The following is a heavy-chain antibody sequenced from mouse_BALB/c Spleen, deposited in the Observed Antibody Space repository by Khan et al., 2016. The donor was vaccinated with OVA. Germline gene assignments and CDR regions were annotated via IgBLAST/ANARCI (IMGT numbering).Heavy chain of an antibody. J-gene: IGHJ3*01. CDR3: ARGGSLDY. CDR1: GYTFTDYD. D-gene: IGHD1-1*02. Sequence: QVQLQQSGAELVRPGVSVSISCTGSGYTFTDYDMHWVKQRHAKSLEWIGVISTYYDDADYNQRFQGQASITVDRSSSTAYLELARLTSEASAIYYCARGGSLDYWGQGTLVTVSA. CDR2: ISTYYDDA. V-gene: IGHV1S137*01.